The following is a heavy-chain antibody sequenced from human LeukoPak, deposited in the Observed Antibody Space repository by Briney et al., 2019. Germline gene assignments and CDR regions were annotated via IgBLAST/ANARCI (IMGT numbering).Heavy chain of an antibody. CDR1: GFTFSTYE. CDR2: ISSSGSSI. D-gene: IGHD3-9*01. Sequence: GGSLRLSCAASGFTFSTYEMNWVRQAPGKGLEWVSFISSSGSSIHYADSVKGRFTISRDNAKNSLYLQMNSLRAEDTAVYYWARTLTCDYWGQGTLVTVSS. CDR3: ARTLTCDY. J-gene: IGHJ4*02. V-gene: IGHV3-48*03.